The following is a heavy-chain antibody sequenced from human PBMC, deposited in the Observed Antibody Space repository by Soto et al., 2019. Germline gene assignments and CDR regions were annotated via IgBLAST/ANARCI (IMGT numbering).Heavy chain of an antibody. Sequence: ASVKVSCKASGYTFTSYAMHWVRQAPGQRLGWMGWINAGNGNTKYSQKFQGRVTITRDTSASTAYMELSSLRSEDTAVYYCARVGEYSSDDAFDIWGQGTMVTVSS. CDR3: ARVGEYSSDDAFDI. CDR2: INAGNGNT. J-gene: IGHJ3*02. V-gene: IGHV1-3*01. D-gene: IGHD6-19*01. CDR1: GYTFTSYA.